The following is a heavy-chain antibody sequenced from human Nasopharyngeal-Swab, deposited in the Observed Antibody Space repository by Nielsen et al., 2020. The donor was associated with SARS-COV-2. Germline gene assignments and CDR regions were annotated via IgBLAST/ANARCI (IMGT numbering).Heavy chain of an antibody. J-gene: IGHJ4*02. D-gene: IGHD4-11*01. CDR2: ITWNSGT. CDR1: GFTYDDYS. CDR3: TKGRADYSNPSFDN. Sequence: SLKISCAASGFTYDDYSMHWVRLAPGKGPEWVSGITWNSGTGYTDSVKGRFTISRDNARNSLYLQMNSLRADDTAFYYCTKGRADYSNPSFDNWGQGTLVTVSS. V-gene: IGHV3-9*01.